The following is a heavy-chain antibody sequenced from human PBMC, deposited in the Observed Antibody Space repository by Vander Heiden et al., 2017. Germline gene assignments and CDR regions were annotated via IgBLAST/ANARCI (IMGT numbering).Heavy chain of an antibody. CDR3: AKLGYDLFDY. CDR2: ISYDGSNK. CDR1: GFTFSSYG. V-gene: IGHV3-30*18. J-gene: IGHJ4*02. D-gene: IGHD3-22*01. Sequence: VQLVEFGGGVVQPGGALRLPCAASGFTFSSYGMHWVRQAPGKGLEWVAVISYDGSNKYYADSVKGRFTISRDNSKNTLYLQMNSLRAEDTAVYYCAKLGYDLFDYWGQGTLVTVSS.